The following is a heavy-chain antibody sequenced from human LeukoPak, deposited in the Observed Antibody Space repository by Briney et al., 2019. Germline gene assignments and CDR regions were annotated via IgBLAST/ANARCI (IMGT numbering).Heavy chain of an antibody. J-gene: IGHJ6*02. CDR3: ARAKGRYCSGGSCYSGYYYHGMDV. V-gene: IGHV4-59*01. CDR2: SYYSGST. D-gene: IGHD2-15*01. CDR1: GGPISSYY. Sequence: SETLSLTCTVSGGPISSYYWSWIRQPPGKGLEWIGYSYYSGSTNYNPSLKSRVTISVDTSKNQFSLKLSSVTAADTAVYYCARAKGRYCSGGSCYSGYYYHGMDVWGQGTTFTVSS.